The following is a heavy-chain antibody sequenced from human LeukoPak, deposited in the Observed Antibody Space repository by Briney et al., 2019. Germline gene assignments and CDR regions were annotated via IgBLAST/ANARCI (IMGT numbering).Heavy chain of an antibody. CDR1: GFTFSTYA. CDR3: AKSRYDFWSGGDY. J-gene: IGHJ4*02. V-gene: IGHV3-23*01. CDR2: ISDSGGST. D-gene: IGHD3-3*01. Sequence: GGSLRLSCAASGFTFSTYAMSWVRQAPGKGLDWVSTISDSGGSTYYADSVKGQFTISRDNSKNTLYLQMNGLRVEDTAIYYCAKSRYDFWSGGDYWGQGTLVTVSS.